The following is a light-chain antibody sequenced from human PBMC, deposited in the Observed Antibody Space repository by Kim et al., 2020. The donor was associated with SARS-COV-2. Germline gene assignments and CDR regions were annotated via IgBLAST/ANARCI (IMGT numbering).Light chain of an antibody. V-gene: IGKV3-20*01. CDR2: SAS. CDR3: QQYGSSPPYT. J-gene: IGKJ2*01. CDR1: QSVSSSY. Sequence: SPGERATLSCRASQSVSSSYLAWHQQKPGQAPRLLIYSASSRATGIPDRFSGSGSGTDFTLTISRLEPEDFAVYYCQQYGSSPPYTFGQGTKLEIK.